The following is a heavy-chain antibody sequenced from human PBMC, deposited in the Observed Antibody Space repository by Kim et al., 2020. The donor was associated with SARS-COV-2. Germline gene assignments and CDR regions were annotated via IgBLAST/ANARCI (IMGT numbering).Heavy chain of an antibody. J-gene: IGHJ6*02. CDR2: INHSGST. CDR3: AREVCSSTSCYTNYYYGMDV. CDR1: GGSFSGYY. Sequence: SETLSLTCAVYGGSFSGYYWSWIRRPPGKGLEWIGEINHSGSTNYNPSLKSRVTISVDTSKNQFSLKLSSVTAADTAVYYCAREVCSSTSCYTNYYYGMDVWGQGTTVTVSS. D-gene: IGHD2-2*02. V-gene: IGHV4-34*01.